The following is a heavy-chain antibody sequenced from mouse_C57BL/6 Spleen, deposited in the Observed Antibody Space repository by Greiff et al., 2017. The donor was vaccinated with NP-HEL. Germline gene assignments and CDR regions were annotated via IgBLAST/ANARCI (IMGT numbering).Heavy chain of an antibody. CDR3: ARTLRRRDYYAMHY. D-gene: IGHD2-4*01. CDR2: ISSGSSTI. J-gene: IGHJ4*01. Sequence: EVQLQESGGGLVKPGGSLKLSCAASGFTFSDYGMHWVRQAPEKGLEWVAYISSGSSTIYYADTVKGRFTISRDNAKNTLFLQMTSLRSEDTAMYYCARTLRRRDYYAMHYWGQGTSVTVSS. CDR1: GFTFSDYG. V-gene: IGHV5-17*01.